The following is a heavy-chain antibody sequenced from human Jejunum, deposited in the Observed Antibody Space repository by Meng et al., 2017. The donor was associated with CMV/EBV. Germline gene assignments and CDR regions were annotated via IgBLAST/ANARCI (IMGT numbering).Heavy chain of an antibody. CDR2: VFYSENT. Sequence: SGGSIRDYYGSWIRQPPGKGLEWIGSVFYSENTNYNPSLKGRVTISLDTSKNQFSLNMSPVTAADTAVYYCARRGRSGSLNWFDTWGQGTRVTVSS. V-gene: IGHV4-59*12. CDR1: GGSIRDYY. D-gene: IGHD1-26*01. J-gene: IGHJ5*02. CDR3: ARRGRSGSLNWFDT.